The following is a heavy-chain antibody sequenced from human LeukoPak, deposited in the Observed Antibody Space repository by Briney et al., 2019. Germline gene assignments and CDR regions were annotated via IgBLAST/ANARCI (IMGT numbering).Heavy chain of an antibody. V-gene: IGHV3-48*01. CDR2: IGSSSTI. D-gene: IGHD3-22*01. Sequence: PGGSLRLSCAASGFTFSSYSMNWVRQAPGKGLEWVSYIGSSSTIYYADSVKGRFTISRDNAKNSLHLQMNSLRAEDTAVYYCARGSPYYYDSSGYYLDYWGQGTLVTVSS. CDR3: ARGSPYYYDSSGYYLDY. J-gene: IGHJ4*02. CDR1: GFTFSSYS.